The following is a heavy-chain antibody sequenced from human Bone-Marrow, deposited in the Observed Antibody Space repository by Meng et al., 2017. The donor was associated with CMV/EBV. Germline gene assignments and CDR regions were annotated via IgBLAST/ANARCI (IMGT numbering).Heavy chain of an antibody. D-gene: IGHD2-15*01. CDR1: GGSFSNYY. Sequence: GSLRLSCAVYGGSFSNYYWSWIRQSPGKGLEWIGEINHRASPNYNPSLKSRVTISGDTSKNQFSLRLTSVTAADTAVYYCAIGRYCSGGSCYSADYWGQGTLVTVSS. CDR3: AIGRYCSGGSCYSADY. V-gene: IGHV4-34*01. J-gene: IGHJ4*02. CDR2: INHRASP.